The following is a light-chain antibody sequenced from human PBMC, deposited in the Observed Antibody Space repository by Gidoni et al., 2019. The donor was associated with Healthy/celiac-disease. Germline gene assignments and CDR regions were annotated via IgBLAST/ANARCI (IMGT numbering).Light chain of an antibody. Sequence: EIVLTQSPGTLSLSPGERATLSCRASQSVSSSYLAWYQQKPGQAPRLLIYGASSRATGIPDRFRGRGSGTDFTLTISRLEPEDFAVYYCQQYGSSLYTFGQGTKLEIK. CDR1: QSVSSSY. V-gene: IGKV3-20*01. CDR2: GAS. J-gene: IGKJ2*01. CDR3: QQYGSSLYT.